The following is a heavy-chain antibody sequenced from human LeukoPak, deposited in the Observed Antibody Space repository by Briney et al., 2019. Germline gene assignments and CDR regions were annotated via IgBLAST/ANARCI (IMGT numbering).Heavy chain of an antibody. CDR3: ARSYGSESYFDY. CDR2: IYYTGNT. CDR1: GDSITGYY. D-gene: IGHD3-10*01. Sequence: SETLSLTCSVSGDSITGYYWGWIRQPPGKGLEWIGNIYYTGNTYYNSSLKSRVTISLDTSKNQFSLKVISMTAADTAVYYWARSYGSESYFDYWGQGTLVTVSS. J-gene: IGHJ4*02. V-gene: IGHV4-39*07.